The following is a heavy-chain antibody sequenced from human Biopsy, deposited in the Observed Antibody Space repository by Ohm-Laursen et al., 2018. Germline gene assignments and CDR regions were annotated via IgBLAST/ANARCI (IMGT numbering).Heavy chain of an antibody. V-gene: IGHV3-33*01. J-gene: IGHJ4*02. CDR3: ARGPSGVATIG. D-gene: IGHD5-24*01. CDR1: GFNFGNYG. Sequence: SLRLSCAASGFNFGNYGMHWVRQAPGKGLEWVAVIWHDGRNKQYADSVKGRVTISRDNSKSTLFLQMDSLRVDDTAVYHCARGPSGVATIGRGRGTLVTVSS. CDR2: IWHDGRNK.